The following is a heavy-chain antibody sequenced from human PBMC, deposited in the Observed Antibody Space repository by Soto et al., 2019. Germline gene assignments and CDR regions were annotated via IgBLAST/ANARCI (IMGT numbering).Heavy chain of an antibody. V-gene: IGHV1-2*02. CDR2: INPNSGGT. CDR3: ASRSVTAITPFYP. D-gene: IGHD2-21*02. Sequence: QVQLLQSGAEVKKPGSSVTVSGKASGYTFTGYYMHWVRQATGQGREWMGWINPNSGGTNYAKKFQGRVTMTRDTSISTAYIEQSRLRYDDTAVYYYASRSVTAITPFYPWGQGTLVTVSS. J-gene: IGHJ5*02. CDR1: GYTFTGYY.